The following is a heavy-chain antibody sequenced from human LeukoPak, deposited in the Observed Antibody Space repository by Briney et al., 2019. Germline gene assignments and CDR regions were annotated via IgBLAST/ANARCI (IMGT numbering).Heavy chain of an antibody. Sequence: PGGSLRLSCAASGFTFSSRWMHWVRQAPGKGLEWVSRIKTDGSSTDYADSVRGRFTISRDNSKNTLYLQMNSLRAEDTAVYYCAEELSEITITTRDLYYFDYWGQGTLVTVSS. J-gene: IGHJ4*02. CDR1: GFTFSSRW. CDR3: AEELSEITITTRDLYYFDY. CDR2: IKTDGSST. V-gene: IGHV3-74*01. D-gene: IGHD3-3*01.